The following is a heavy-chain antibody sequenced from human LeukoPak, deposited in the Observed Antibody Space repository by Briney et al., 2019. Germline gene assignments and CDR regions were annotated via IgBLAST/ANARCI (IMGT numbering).Heavy chain of an antibody. D-gene: IGHD6-19*01. V-gene: IGHV4-4*07. CDR3: ARETYSSGWYFDY. Sequence: SETLSLTCTVSGGSISSYTWSWIRQPAGKGLEWIGRIYTSGSTDYNPPLKSRVTMSVDTSENQFSLKLSSVTAADTAVYYCARETYSSGWYFDYCGQGTLVTVSS. CDR1: GGSISSYT. J-gene: IGHJ4*02. CDR2: IYTSGST.